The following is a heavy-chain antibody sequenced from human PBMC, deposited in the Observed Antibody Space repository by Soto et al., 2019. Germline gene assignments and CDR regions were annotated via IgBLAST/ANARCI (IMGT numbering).Heavy chain of an antibody. V-gene: IGHV1-3*01. D-gene: IGHD2-15*01. J-gene: IGHJ4*01. Sequence: ASVKVSCKASGYTFTSYAMHWVRQAPGQRLEWMGWINAGNGNTKYSQEFQGRVTITRDTSASTAYMELSSLRSEDTAVYYCARRSHLTWPACWGHGTQVTVSS. CDR3: ARRSHLTWPAC. CDR1: GYTFTSYA. CDR2: INAGNGNT.